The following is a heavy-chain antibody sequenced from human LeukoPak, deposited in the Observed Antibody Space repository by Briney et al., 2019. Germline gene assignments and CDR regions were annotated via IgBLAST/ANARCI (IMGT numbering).Heavy chain of an antibody. CDR3: ARDSDSSGYAHDFGH. CDR1: GFTVSNNY. V-gene: IGHV3-66*02. J-gene: IGHJ4*02. Sequence: GGSLRLSCAASGFTVSNNYMSWVRQAPGKGLEWVSVMYSGSSTYYAGSVKGRFTISRYNCKNTLYLQMNSLRAEDTAVYYCARDSDSSGYAHDFGHWGQGTLVTVSS. D-gene: IGHD3-22*01. CDR2: MYSGSST.